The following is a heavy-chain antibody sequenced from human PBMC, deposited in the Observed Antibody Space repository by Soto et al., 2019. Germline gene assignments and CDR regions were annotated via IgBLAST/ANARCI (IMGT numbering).Heavy chain of an antibody. D-gene: IGHD3-22*01. CDR1: RFSFNAWS. V-gene: IGHV3-74*01. J-gene: IGHJ4*02. CDR3: VRDYDSSGYNSDY. CDR2: XTXXRXGX. Sequence: PGGSRIPSCAASRFSFNAWSMHCVRQVPGKGLEXVSXXTXXRXGXXXAXXVKGRFTISRDNAKNTLYLQMNSLRAEETAVYYCVRDYDSSGYNSDYWGQGTPVTSSS.